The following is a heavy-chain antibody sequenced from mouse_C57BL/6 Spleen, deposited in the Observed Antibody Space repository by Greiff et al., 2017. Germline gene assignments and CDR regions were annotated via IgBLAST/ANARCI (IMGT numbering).Heavy chain of an antibody. CDR1: GYTFTSYW. CDR3: ARRRGDLLGFPDV. Sequence: QVQLQQPGAELVMPGASVTLSCKASGYTFTSYWMHWVKQRPGQGLEWIGEIDPSDSYTTYNQQFKGKSTLTVDKSSSTAYMQLSSLTSEDSAVYYCARRRGDLLGFPDVWGTGTTVTVSS. V-gene: IGHV1-69*01. D-gene: IGHD2-2*01. J-gene: IGHJ1*03. CDR2: IDPSDSYT.